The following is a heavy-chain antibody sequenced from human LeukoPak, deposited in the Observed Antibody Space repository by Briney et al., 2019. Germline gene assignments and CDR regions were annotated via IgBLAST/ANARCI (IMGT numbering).Heavy chain of an antibody. CDR1: GGTFSSYA. V-gene: IGHV1-69*13. CDR2: IIPIFGTA. CDR3: ARLLVYNSGGEAFDH. Sequence: ASVKVSCKASGGTFSSYAISWVRQAPGQGLEWMGGIIPIFGTANYAQKFQGRVTITADESTSTAYMELSSLRAEDTAVYYCARLLVYNSGGEAFDHWGQGTLVTVSS. D-gene: IGHD1-20*01. J-gene: IGHJ4*02.